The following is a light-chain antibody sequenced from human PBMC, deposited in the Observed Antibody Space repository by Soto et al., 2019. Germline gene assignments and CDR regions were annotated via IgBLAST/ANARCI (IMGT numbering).Light chain of an antibody. CDR1: SGAVGGYDF. J-gene: IGLJ2*01. CDR3: SSYAVSGSVVL. CDR2: EVT. V-gene: IGLV2-8*01. Sequence: QSALTQPPSASESPGHSVTISCTGTSGAVGGYDFVSWYQQYPGKAPKLLIYEVTNRPSGVPDRFSGSQSGNTASLTVSGLQPEDEADYYCSSYAVSGSVVLFGGGTKLTVL.